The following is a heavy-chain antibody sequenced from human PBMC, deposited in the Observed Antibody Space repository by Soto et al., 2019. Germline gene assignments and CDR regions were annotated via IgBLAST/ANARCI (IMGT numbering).Heavy chain of an antibody. V-gene: IGHV1-2*04. CDR3: ALGDSSGWNGTGPVKQNWFDP. CDR2: INPNSGGT. J-gene: IGHJ5*02. Sequence: QVQLVQSGAEVKKPGASVKVSCKASGYTFTGYYMHWVRQAPGQGLEWMGWINPNSGGTNYAQKFRGWVTMTRDTSISTAYMELSRLRSDDTAVYYCALGDSSGWNGTGPVKQNWFDPWGQGTLVTVSS. D-gene: IGHD6-19*01. CDR1: GYTFTGYY.